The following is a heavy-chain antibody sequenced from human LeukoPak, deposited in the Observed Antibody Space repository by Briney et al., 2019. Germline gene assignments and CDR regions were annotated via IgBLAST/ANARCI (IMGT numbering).Heavy chain of an antibody. J-gene: IGHJ5*02. Sequence: ASVKISCKASGYTFINYYMHWIRQAPGQGLEWVGIINPSGGSTTYSRKFQGRVTMTRDTSTNTIYMQLNSLRSEDTAAYFCARGGFALGVGTTRGLNWFDPWGQGTLVTVSS. V-gene: IGHV1-46*01. CDR2: INPSGGST. D-gene: IGHD1-26*01. CDR1: GYTFINYY. CDR3: ARGGFALGVGTTRGLNWFDP.